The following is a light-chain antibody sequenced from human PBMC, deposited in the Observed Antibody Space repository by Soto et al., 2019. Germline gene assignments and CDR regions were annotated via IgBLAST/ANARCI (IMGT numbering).Light chain of an antibody. CDR2: KAS. Sequence: DIHMTHSRSTLAGCLGDIVTITCRASQTIISWLAWYQQKPGKAPKLLIYKASTLKSGVPSRFSGSGSGTEFTLTISSLQPDDFATYHSQHYNSYSAAFGQGSNVDIK. CDR3: QHYNSYSAA. CDR1: QTIISW. V-gene: IGKV1-5*03. J-gene: IGKJ1*01.